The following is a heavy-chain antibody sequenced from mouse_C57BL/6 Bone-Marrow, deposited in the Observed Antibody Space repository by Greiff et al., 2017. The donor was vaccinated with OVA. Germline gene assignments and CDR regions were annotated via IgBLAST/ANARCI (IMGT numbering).Heavy chain of an antibody. CDR1: GFTFSDYY. CDR2: ISNGGGST. Sequence: DVQLQESGGGLVQPGGSLKLSCAASGFTFSDYYMYWVRQTPEKRLEWVAYISNGGGSTYSPDTVKGRFTISRDNAKNTLYLQMSRLKSEDTAMYYCARFGSSYRGLDYWGQGTTLTVSS. J-gene: IGHJ2*01. V-gene: IGHV5-12*01. CDR3: ARFGSSYRGLDY. D-gene: IGHD1-1*01.